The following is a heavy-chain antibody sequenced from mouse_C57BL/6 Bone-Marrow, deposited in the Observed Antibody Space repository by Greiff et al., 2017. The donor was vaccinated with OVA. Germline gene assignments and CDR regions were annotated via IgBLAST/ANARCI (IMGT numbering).Heavy chain of an antibody. CDR2: IDPENGDT. CDR3: TLHRVYYYGSSAWFAY. D-gene: IGHD1-1*01. CDR1: GFNIKDDY. J-gene: IGHJ3*01. V-gene: IGHV14-4*01. Sequence: EVQLQQSGAELVRPGASVKLSCTASGFNIKDDYMHWVKQRPEQGLEWIGWIDPENGDTEYATKFQGKATITADTSSNTAYLQLSSLTSEDTAVYYCTLHRVYYYGSSAWFAYWGQGTLVTVSA.